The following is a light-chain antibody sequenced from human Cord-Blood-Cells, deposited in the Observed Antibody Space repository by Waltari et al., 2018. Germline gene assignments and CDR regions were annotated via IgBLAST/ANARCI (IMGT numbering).Light chain of an antibody. CDR3: AAWDDSLNGPV. V-gene: IGLV1-44*01. CDR2: SNN. CDR1: SSNIGSNT. J-gene: IGLJ3*02. Sequence: QSVLTQPPSASGTPGQRVTISCSGSSSNIGSNTVNWYQQLPGTAPKLLIYSNNPRPSGVPDRFSGTKSGTSASLAISGLQSEDEAYYYWAAWDDSLNGPVFGGGTKLTVL.